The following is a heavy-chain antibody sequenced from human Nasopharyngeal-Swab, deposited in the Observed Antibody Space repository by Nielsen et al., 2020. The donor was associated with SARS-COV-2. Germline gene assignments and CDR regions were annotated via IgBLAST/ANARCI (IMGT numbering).Heavy chain of an antibody. CDR3: AIQSGRYYDIADAFDI. CDR1: GYSFTSYW. CDR2: IYPGDSDT. Sequence: GGSLRLSCKGSGYSFTSYWIGWVRQMPGKGLEWMGIIYPGDSDTRYSPSFQGQVNISADKSISTAYLQWSSLKASDTAMYYCAIQSGRYYDIADAFDIWGQGTMVTVSS. J-gene: IGHJ3*02. V-gene: IGHV5-51*01. D-gene: IGHD1-26*01.